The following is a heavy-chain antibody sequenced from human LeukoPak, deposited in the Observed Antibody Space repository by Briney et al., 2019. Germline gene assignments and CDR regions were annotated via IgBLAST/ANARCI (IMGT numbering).Heavy chain of an antibody. J-gene: IGHJ4*02. Sequence: SETLSLTCTVSGGSIRDGDSYWSWIRQPPGKGLEYIGYIYYTGTSRHNPSLTSRVTMSLDTSKNQFSLKLTSLTAADTAVYFCSRGGGATYYFDSWGQGTLVAVSS. CDR2: IYYTGTS. CDR1: GGSIRDGDSY. D-gene: IGHD3-10*01. V-gene: IGHV4-30-4*01. CDR3: SRGGGATYYFDS.